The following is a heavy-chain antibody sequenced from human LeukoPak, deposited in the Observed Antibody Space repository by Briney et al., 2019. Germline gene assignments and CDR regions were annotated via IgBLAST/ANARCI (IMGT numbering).Heavy chain of an antibody. CDR3: AKSADNYYYYYMDV. CDR2: ISRNGGTT. CDR1: GLTFDEYT. V-gene: IGHV3-43*01. D-gene: IGHD3-3*01. Sequence: GGSLRLSCAASGLTFDEYTMHWVRQGPGKGLEWVSLISRNGGTTKYADSVKGRFTISRDNAKNSLYLQMNSLRAEDTAVYYCAKSADNYYYYYMDVWGKGTTVTVSS. J-gene: IGHJ6*03.